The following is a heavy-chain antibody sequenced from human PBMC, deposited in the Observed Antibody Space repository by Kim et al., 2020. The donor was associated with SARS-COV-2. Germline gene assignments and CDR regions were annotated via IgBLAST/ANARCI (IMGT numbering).Heavy chain of an antibody. V-gene: IGHV5-51*01. D-gene: IGHD6-19*01. CDR3: ARQISSGWYSFSWFDP. Sequence: SFQGQVTISADKSISTAYLQWSSLKASDTAMYYCARQISSGWYSFSWFDPWGQGTLVTVSS. J-gene: IGHJ5*02.